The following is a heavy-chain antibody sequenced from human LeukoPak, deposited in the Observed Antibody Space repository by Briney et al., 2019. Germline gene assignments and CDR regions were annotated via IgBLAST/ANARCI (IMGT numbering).Heavy chain of an antibody. CDR1: GYTFTSYY. J-gene: IGHJ4*02. Sequence: GASVKVSCKASGYTFTSYYMHWARQAPGQGLEWMGIINPSDGSTSNAQKFQGRVTMTRDTSTSTVYMELSSLRFEDTAVYSCARGSGSSSGDYDYWGQGTLVTVSS. CDR2: INPSDGST. CDR3: ARGSGSSSGDYDY. V-gene: IGHV1-46*01. D-gene: IGHD2-15*01.